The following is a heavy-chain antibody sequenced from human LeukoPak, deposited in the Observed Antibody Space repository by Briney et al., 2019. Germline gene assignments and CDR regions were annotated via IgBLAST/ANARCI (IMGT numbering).Heavy chain of an antibody. D-gene: IGHD4-23*01. J-gene: IGHJ3*02. V-gene: IGHV3-30*18. CDR1: GFTFNSYG. Sequence: GRSLRLSCAASGFTFNSYGMHWVRQAPGKGLEWVAVISYDGSNKYYADSVKGRLTISRDNSNNTLSLQVNSLRSEDTAVYFCAKGDYGGNSHTFDIWGQGTMVTVSS. CDR3: AKGDYGGNSHTFDI. CDR2: ISYDGSNK.